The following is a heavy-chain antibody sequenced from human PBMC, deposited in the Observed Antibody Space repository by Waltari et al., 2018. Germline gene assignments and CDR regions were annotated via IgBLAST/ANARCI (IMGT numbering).Heavy chain of an antibody. J-gene: IGHJ6*02. D-gene: IGHD2-15*01. CDR2: ISGYHCNT. CDR3: ERWLATPGSYYYYYGMDV. CDR1: GYTFTTFG. V-gene: IGHV1-18*01. Sequence: QVLLVQSGADVKKPGASVKVSCKASGYTFTTFGFNWVRQAPGQGLEWMGRISGYHCNTNYAQKFQDRITMTTDTAANTAYMELRSLKSDDTAMYYCERWLATPGSYYYYYGMDVWGQGTLVIVSS.